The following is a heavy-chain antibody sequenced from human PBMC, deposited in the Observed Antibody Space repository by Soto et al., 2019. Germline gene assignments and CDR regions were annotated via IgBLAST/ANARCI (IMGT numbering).Heavy chain of an antibody. Sequence: QVQLVQSGAEEKKPGASVKVSCKASGYTFTSYAMHWVRQAPGQRLEWMGWINAGNGNTKYSQKFQGTVTITRDTSARTADMELSSLRSEDTAVYYCARDTRLSGYSYGAGFGYWGQGTLVTVSS. CDR3: ARDTRLSGYSYGAGFGY. V-gene: IGHV1-3*05. J-gene: IGHJ4*02. D-gene: IGHD5-18*01. CDR1: GYTFTSYA. CDR2: INAGNGNT.